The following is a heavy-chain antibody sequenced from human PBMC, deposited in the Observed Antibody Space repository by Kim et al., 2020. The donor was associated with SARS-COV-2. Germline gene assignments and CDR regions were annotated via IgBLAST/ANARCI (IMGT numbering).Heavy chain of an antibody. J-gene: IGHJ4*02. CDR3: ASLATALVSCGH. V-gene: IGHV3-7*01. CDR1: GFTFRNYW. Sequence: GGSLRLSCTASGFTFRNYWMSCVRQAPGKGLQWLACMKGDGSERHYVASVKGRFTISRDNAKNSLSLDINRLRAEDTAVFYCASLATALVSCGHWGQGAL. D-gene: IGHD5-18*01. CDR2: MKGDGSER.